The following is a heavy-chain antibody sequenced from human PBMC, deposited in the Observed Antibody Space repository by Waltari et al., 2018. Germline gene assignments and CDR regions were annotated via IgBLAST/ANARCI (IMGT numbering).Heavy chain of an antibody. CDR1: GFPCSGSA. Sequence: EVQLVDSGGGLVQPGGSLQLSGAARGFPCSGSAMHWVRQASGKGLEWVGRIRSKANSYATAYAASVKGRFTISRDDSKNTAYLQMNSLKTEDTAVYYCTRQGDYWGQGTLVTVSS. J-gene: IGHJ4*02. CDR3: TRQGDY. CDR2: IRSKANSYAT. V-gene: IGHV3-73*01.